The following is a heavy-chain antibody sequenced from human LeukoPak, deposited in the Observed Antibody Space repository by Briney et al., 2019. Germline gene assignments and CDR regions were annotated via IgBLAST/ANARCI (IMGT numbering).Heavy chain of an antibody. J-gene: IGHJ4*02. V-gene: IGHV3-30*02. CDR2: IRYDGSNT. CDR1: GFTFNNYG. Sequence: GGSLRLSCAASGFTFNNYGMHWVRQAPGKGLEWLAFIRYDGSNTYYADSVKGRFTISRDNAKNSLYLQMNSLRAEDTAVYYCARLGLGELSADYWGQGTLVTVSS. D-gene: IGHD3-16*02. CDR3: ARLGLGELSADY.